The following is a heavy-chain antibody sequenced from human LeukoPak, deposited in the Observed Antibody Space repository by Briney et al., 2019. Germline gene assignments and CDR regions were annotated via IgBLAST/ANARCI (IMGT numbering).Heavy chain of an antibody. Sequence: GGSLRLSCAASGFTFDDYTMHWVRQAPGKGLEWVSGISWNSGSIGYADSVKGRFTISRDNAKNSLYLQMNSLRAEDTALYYCAKVYYDYVWGSYRWSAFDIWGQGTMVTVSS. J-gene: IGHJ3*02. V-gene: IGHV3-9*01. D-gene: IGHD3-16*02. CDR3: AKVYYDYVWGSYRWSAFDI. CDR1: GFTFDDYT. CDR2: ISWNSGSI.